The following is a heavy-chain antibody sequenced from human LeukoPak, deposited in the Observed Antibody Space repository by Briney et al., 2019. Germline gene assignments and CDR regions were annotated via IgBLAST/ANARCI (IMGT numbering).Heavy chain of an antibody. CDR3: ARDPYDYVWGSYRYTGPFDY. V-gene: IGHV3-74*01. D-gene: IGHD3-16*02. J-gene: IGHJ4*02. CDR2: INSDGSST. CDR1: GFTFSSYW. Sequence: PGGSLRLSCAASGFTFSSYWMHWVRQTPGKRLVWVSRINSDGSSTSYADSVKGRFTISRDNAKNTLYLQMNSLRAEDTAVYYCARDPYDYVWGSYRYTGPFDYWGQGTLVTVSS.